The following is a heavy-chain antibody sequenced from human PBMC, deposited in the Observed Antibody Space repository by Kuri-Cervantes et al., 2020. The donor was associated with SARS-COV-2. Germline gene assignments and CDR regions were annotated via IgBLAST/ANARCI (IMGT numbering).Heavy chain of an antibody. J-gene: IGHJ6*02. CDR2: IKQDGSEK. D-gene: IGHD3-3*01. V-gene: IGHV3-7*01. CDR1: GFTFSSYW. CDR3: ARVTRSEITIFGVVIMRGMDV. Sequence: GGSLRLSCAASGFTFSSYWMSWVRQAPGKGLEWVANIKQDGSEKYYVDSVKGRFTISRDNAENSLYLQMNSLRAEDTAVYYCARVTRSEITIFGVVIMRGMDVWGQGTTVTVSS.